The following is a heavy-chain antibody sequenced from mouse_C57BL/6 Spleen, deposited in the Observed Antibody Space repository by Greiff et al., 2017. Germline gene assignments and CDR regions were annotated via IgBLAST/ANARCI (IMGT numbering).Heavy chain of an antibody. V-gene: IGHV3-6*01. CDR2: ISYDGSN. D-gene: IGHD2-5*01. Sequence: EVKVEESGPGLVKPSQSLSLTCSVTGYSITSGYYWNWIRQFPGNKLEWMGYISYDGSNNYNPSLKNRISITRDTSKNQFFLKLNSVTTEDTATYYCAREEYSNPFAYWGQGTLVTVSA. CDR1: GYSITSGYY. J-gene: IGHJ3*01. CDR3: AREEYSNPFAY.